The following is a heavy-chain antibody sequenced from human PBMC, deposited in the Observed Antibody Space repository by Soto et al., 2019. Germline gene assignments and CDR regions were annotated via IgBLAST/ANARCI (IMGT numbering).Heavy chain of an antibody. V-gene: IGHV3-30*04. CDR2: ISNDGSHA. CDR1: GFSFSAFG. Sequence: SVGGVVQPGRSLRLSCAASGFSFSAFGMQWVRQAPGGGLEAVAFISNDGSHASYADSVRGRFTSSRDNSKNTLSLQMNILTADDTAVYYCMSGMDCWGQGTLVTVSS. J-gene: IGHJ4*02. D-gene: IGHD1-1*01. CDR3: MSGMDC.